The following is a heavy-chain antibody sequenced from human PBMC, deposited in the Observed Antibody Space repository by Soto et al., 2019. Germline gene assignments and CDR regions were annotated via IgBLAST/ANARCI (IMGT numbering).Heavy chain of an antibody. J-gene: IGHJ6*02. CDR2: ISSSGSTI. CDR3: ARDRGAAYYYYGMDV. CDR1: GFTFSSYE. V-gene: IGHV3-48*03. Sequence: PVGSLRLSCAASGFTFSSYEMNWVRQAPGKGLEWVSYISSSGSTIYYADSVKGRFTISRDNAKNSLYLQMNSLRAEDTAVYYCARDRGAAYYYYGMDVWGQGTTVTVSS.